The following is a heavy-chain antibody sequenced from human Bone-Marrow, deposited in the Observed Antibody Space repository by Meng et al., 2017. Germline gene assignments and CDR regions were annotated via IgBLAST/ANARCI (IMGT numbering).Heavy chain of an antibody. CDR2: IYHSGST. CDR3: ARYSSSSLAFDF. CDR1: GDSISSGGYS. Sequence: QLQLQESGSGPLKPSQTLYRTCAVSGDSISSGGYSWSWIRQPPGKGLEWIGYIYHSGSTYFNPSLKSRVTVSVDRSKNQFSLNLSSVTAADTAVYYCARYSSSSLAFDFWGQGTLVTVSS. V-gene: IGHV4-30-2*01. J-gene: IGHJ4*02. D-gene: IGHD6-6*01.